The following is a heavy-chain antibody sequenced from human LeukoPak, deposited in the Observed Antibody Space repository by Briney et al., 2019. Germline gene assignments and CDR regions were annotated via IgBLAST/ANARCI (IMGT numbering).Heavy chain of an antibody. J-gene: IGHJ4*02. CDR3: ARDKVPVGYSYGFDY. CDR1: GLTFSSYS. CDR2: ISSSSSYI. V-gene: IGHV3-21*01. D-gene: IGHD5-18*01. Sequence: GSLRLSCAASGLTFSSYSMNWVRQAPGKGLEWVSSISSSSSYIYYADSVKGRFTISRDNAKNSLYLQMNSLRAEDTAVYYCARDKVPVGYSYGFDYWGQGTLVTVSS.